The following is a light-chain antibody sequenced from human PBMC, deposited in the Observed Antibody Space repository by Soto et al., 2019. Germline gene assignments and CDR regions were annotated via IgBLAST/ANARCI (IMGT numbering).Light chain of an antibody. CDR3: QQYSKWPPCT. CDR1: QSLSGN. J-gene: IGKJ1*01. Sequence: EIVMTQSPATLAGSPGETVTLSCRASQSLSGNLAWYQQKPGQAPRLLIFRASTRATGVPARFSGRGSGTEFNLTIGGLQSEDYAVYYGQQYSKWPPCTFGPKTKVEIK. CDR2: RAS. V-gene: IGKV3-15*01.